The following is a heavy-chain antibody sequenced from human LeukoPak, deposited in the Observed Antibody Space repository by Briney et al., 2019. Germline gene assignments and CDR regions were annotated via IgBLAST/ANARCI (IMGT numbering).Heavy chain of an antibody. Sequence: ASVKVSCKASGGTFSSYAISWVRQAPGQGLEWMGGIIPIFGTANYAQKFQGRVTITTDESTSTAYMELSSLRSEDTAVYYCARNTLNGYSCGYPMEYYYYYYMDVWGKGTTVTVSS. V-gene: IGHV1-69*05. CDR2: IIPIFGTA. D-gene: IGHD5-18*01. CDR1: GGTFSSYA. J-gene: IGHJ6*03. CDR3: ARNTLNGYSCGYPMEYYYYYYMDV.